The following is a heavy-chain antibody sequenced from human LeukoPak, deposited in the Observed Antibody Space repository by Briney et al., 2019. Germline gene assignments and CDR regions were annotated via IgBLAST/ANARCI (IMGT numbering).Heavy chain of an antibody. CDR3: AKDFVRYNIQFDY. Sequence: GGSLRLSCAASGLSFGFYAMSWVRQAPGKGLEWVSSISGGGAGIYYADSVRGRFTISRDNSKNTLYLQMDSLRAEDTALYYCAKDFVRYNIQFDYWGQGALVTVPS. V-gene: IGHV3-23*01. CDR2: ISGGGAGI. D-gene: IGHD1-14*01. CDR1: GLSFGFYA. J-gene: IGHJ4*02.